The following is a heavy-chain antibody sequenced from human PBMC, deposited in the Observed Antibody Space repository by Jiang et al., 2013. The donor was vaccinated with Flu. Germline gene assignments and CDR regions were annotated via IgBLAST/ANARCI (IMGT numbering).Heavy chain of an antibody. Sequence: KKPGESLRISCKGSGYSFTSYWISWVRQMPGKGLEWMGRIDPSDSYTNYSPSFQGHVTISADKSISTAYLQWSSLKASDTAMYYCASLGGLNHYDSSGYYRNWGQGTLVTVSS. CDR1: GYSFTSYW. V-gene: IGHV5-10-1*01. CDR3: ASLGGLNHYDSSGYYRN. J-gene: IGHJ4*02. CDR2: IDPSDSYT. D-gene: IGHD3-22*01.